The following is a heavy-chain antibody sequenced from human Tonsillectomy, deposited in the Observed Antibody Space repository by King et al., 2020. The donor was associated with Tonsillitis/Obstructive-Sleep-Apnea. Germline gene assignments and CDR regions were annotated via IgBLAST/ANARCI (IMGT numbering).Heavy chain of an antibody. Sequence: QLVQSGAEVKKPGASVKVSCKASGYTFTGYYMHWVRQAPGQGLEWMGWINPNIGGPNYAQKFQGRVTMTRDTSISTTYMELSRLRSDDTAVYYCARRDVRFLEWLFHYWGQGTLVTVSS. CDR1: GYTFTGYY. V-gene: IGHV1-2*02. J-gene: IGHJ4*02. D-gene: IGHD3-3*01. CDR2: INPNIGGP. CDR3: ARRDVRFLEWLFHY.